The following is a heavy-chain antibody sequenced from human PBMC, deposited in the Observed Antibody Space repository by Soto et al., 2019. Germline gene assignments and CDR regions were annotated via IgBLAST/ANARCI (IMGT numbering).Heavy chain of an antibody. D-gene: IGHD5-12*01. J-gene: IGHJ4*02. Sequence: EVQLVESGGGLVQPGGSLRLSCAASGFTFRNYWMSWVRQAPGKGLEWVANIKQDGTEKNYVDSVRGRFTISRDNAKNSLHLQMNSLTAEDTAVYYCASVAIRGQGTLVTVSS. CDR3: ASVAI. V-gene: IGHV3-7*01. CDR1: GFTFRNYW. CDR2: IKQDGTEK.